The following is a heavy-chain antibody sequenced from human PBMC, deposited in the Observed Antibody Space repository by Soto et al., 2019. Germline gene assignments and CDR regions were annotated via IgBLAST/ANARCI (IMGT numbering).Heavy chain of an antibody. CDR2: IYYSGRT. V-gene: IGHV4-31*03. Sequence: SETLSLTCNVSGGSINSSGYYWSWIRQHPVKGLEWIGYIYYSGRTYYNPSLKSRVTISIDTSKTQFSLKLSSVTAADTAVYYCARAPVIRTRGDSYGCFDYWGQGTLVTVSS. J-gene: IGHJ4*02. CDR1: GGSINSSGYY. D-gene: IGHD5-18*01. CDR3: ARAPVIRTRGDSYGCFDY.